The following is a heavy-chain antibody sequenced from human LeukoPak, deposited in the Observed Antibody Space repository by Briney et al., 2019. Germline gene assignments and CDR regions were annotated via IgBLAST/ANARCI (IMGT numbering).Heavy chain of an antibody. D-gene: IGHD1-26*01. Sequence: PSQTLSLTCTVSGSSICSGGYYWSWIRQHPGKGLEWIGYIYYSGSTYYNPSLKSRVTISVDTSKNQFSLKLRSVTAADTAVYYCASTLRGSYPPPFDYWGPGTLVTVSS. CDR1: GSSICSGGYY. CDR2: IYYSGST. CDR3: ASTLRGSYPPPFDY. V-gene: IGHV4-31*03. J-gene: IGHJ4*02.